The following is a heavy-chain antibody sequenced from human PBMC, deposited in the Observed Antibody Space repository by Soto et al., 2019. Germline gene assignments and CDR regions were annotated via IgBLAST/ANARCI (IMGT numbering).Heavy chain of an antibody. D-gene: IGHD2-8*01. V-gene: IGHV6-1*01. CDR3: ARLIGNSWLDS. J-gene: IGHJ5*01. CDR1: GDSVSTNSAT. Sequence: SQTLSLTCAISGDSVSTNSATWDWIRQSPSSRLEWLGRTYYRSNWYTDYAVSVKGRITISPDTSNNQLSLQLNSVTPDDTAVYYCARLIGNSWLDSWGQGTLVTVSS. CDR2: TYYRSNWYT.